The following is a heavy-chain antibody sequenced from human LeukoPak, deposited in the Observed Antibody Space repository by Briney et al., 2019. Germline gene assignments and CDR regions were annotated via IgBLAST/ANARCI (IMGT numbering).Heavy chain of an antibody. CDR3: AKDTSIVVVTLSAY. CDR2: ISGSGGST. CDR1: GFTFSGYA. Sequence: PGGSLRLSCAASGFTFSGYAMSWVRQAPGKGLEWVSAISGSGGSTYYADSVKGRFTISRDNSKNTLYLQMNSLRAEDTAVYYCAKDTSIVVVTLSAYWGQGTLVTVSS. D-gene: IGHD3-22*01. J-gene: IGHJ4*02. V-gene: IGHV3-23*01.